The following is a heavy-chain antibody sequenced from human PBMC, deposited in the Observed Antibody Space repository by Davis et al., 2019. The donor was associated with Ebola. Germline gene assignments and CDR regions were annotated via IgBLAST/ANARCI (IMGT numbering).Heavy chain of an antibody. D-gene: IGHD1-14*01. Sequence: GGSLRLSCADSAITFSSYAMTWVRQAPGKGLEWVSAISGSGGNTYYADSVKGRFTISRDNSKNTLYLHMDSLRAEDTAIYYCAKSGRGFDSWGQGTLVTVSS. J-gene: IGHJ4*02. V-gene: IGHV3-23*01. CDR1: AITFSSYA. CDR3: AKSGRGFDS. CDR2: ISGSGGNT.